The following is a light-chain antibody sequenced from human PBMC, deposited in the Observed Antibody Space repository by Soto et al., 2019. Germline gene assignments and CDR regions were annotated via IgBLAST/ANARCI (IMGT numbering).Light chain of an antibody. CDR1: QGISNY. CDR3: QKYDGALWT. V-gene: IGKV1-27*01. Sequence: DVQLTQSPSSLSASVGDRVTITCRASQGISNYVAWYQQKPGKIPKLLIYAASALQLGVPSRFSGSGSGTDFTLTISSLQPEDVATYYWQKYDGALWTFGQGTKVEIK. CDR2: AAS. J-gene: IGKJ1*01.